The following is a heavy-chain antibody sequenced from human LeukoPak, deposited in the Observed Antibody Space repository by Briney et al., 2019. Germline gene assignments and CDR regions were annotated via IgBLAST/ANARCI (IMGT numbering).Heavy chain of an antibody. CDR3: ARGKTGTPGSFDY. CDR2: IYYSGST. CDR1: GGSISSYY. J-gene: IGHJ4*02. V-gene: IGHV4-59*01. D-gene: IGHD1-1*01. Sequence: PSETLSLTXTVSGGSISSYYWSWIRQPPGKGLEWIGYIYYSGSTNYNPSLKSRVTISVDTSKNQFSLKLSSVTAADTAVYYCARGKTGTPGSFDYWGQGTLVTVSS.